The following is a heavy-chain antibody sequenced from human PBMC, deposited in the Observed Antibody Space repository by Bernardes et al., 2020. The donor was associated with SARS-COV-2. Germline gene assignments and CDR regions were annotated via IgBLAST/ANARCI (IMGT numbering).Heavy chain of an antibody. CDR2: IYWDDSY. J-gene: IGHJ4*02. CDR1: GFSLRTSGVG. Sequence: SVPTLVKPTHTLTLTCTFSGFSLRTSGVGVGWVRQLPGQPLEWPALIYWDDSYRYRSSLKSRLTITKDTSKNQVVLVMTNMDPVDTATYYCVHPGHDVTSSGDYWGQGTLVTVSS. CDR3: VHPGHDVTSSGDY. V-gene: IGHV2-5*02. D-gene: IGHD6-6*01.